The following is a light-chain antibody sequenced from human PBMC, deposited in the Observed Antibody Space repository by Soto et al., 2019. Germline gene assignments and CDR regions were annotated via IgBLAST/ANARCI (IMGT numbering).Light chain of an antibody. CDR2: DTS. CDR3: QQRSKFLWT. CDR1: QSVSNY. Sequence: EIVLTQSPATLSLSPGERATLSCRASQSVSNYLAWYQQKPGQAPRLLMYDTSNRAPSIPARFSGSGSGTDFTLTISSLEPEDFAVYFCQQRSKFLWTFGQGTKVEI. J-gene: IGKJ1*01. V-gene: IGKV3-11*01.